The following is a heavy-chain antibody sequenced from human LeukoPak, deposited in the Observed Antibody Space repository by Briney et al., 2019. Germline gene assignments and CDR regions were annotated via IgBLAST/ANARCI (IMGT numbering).Heavy chain of an antibody. CDR3: ARDHKLLRIVLDY. J-gene: IGHJ4*02. CDR1: GFTFSSYA. Sequence: PGGSLRLSCAASGFTFSSYAMSWVRQAPGKGLEWVSTISGSGGSTYYADSVKGRFTISRDNSKNTLYLQMNSLRAEDTAVYYCARDHKLLRIVLDYWGQGTLVTVSS. CDR2: ISGSGGST. V-gene: IGHV3-23*01. D-gene: IGHD1-26*01.